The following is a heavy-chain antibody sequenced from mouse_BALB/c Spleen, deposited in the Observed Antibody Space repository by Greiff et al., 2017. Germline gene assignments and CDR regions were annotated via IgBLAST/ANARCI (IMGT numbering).Heavy chain of an antibody. J-gene: IGHJ4*01. CDR3: ARDYGYDGGYAMDD. CDR2: IDPANGNT. Sequence: EVQLQQSGAELVKPGASVKLSCTASGFNIKDTYMHWVKQRPEQGLEWIGRIDPANGNTKYDPKFQGKATITADTASNTAYLQLSSLTSEDTAVYYCARDYGYDGGYAMDDWGQGTSVTVSS. D-gene: IGHD2-2*01. V-gene: IGHV14-3*02. CDR1: GFNIKDTY.